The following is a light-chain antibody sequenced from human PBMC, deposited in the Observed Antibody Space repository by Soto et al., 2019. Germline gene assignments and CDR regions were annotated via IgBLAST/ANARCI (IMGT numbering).Light chain of an antibody. Sequence: EIVLTQSPVTLSLSPGERATLSCRASQRITSNFLAWFQQKAGLAPRLLIYGASTRASGVPDRFSGGGSGTDFVLTISRLEPDDFAVYYCQQYGRSPVTFGQGTKLQIK. CDR2: GAS. V-gene: IGKV3-20*01. J-gene: IGKJ2*01. CDR3: QQYGRSPVT. CDR1: QRITSNF.